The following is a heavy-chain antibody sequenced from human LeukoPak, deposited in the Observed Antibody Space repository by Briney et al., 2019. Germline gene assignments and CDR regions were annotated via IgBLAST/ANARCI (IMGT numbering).Heavy chain of an antibody. V-gene: IGHV3-7*04. CDR1: GFIFSNYW. J-gene: IGHJ5*02. Sequence: GGSVRLSCSASGFIFSNYWMTWVRQAPGKGLEWVASIKQDGSEKYYVGSVKGRFTISRDNAKKSLYLQMNSLRAEDTAVYFCARDMIILQSWGQGTMVTVSS. CDR2: IKQDGSEK. CDR3: ARDMIILQS. D-gene: IGHD3-16*01.